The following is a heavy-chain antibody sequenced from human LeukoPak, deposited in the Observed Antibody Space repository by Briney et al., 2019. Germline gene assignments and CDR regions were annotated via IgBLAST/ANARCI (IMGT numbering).Heavy chain of an antibody. CDR2: IVVGSVNT. V-gene: IGHV1-58*02. J-gene: IGHJ4*02. CDR1: GFTFTTSA. Sequence: SVKVSCKASGFTFTTSAMQWVRQARGQRLEWIGWIVVGSVNTNYAQKFQERITITWDMSTSTAYMELSSLRSEDTAVYYCAAPAISGETFQMGYWGQGTLVTVSS. CDR3: AAPAISGETFQMGY. D-gene: IGHD1-20*01.